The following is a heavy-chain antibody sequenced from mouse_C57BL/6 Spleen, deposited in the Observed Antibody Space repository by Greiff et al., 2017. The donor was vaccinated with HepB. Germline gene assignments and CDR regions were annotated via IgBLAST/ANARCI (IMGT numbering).Heavy chain of an antibody. Sequence: QVQLKESGPELVKPGASVKISCKASGYAFSSSWMNWVKQRPGKGLEWIGRIYPGDGDTNYNGKFKGKATLTADKSSSTAYMQLSSLTSEDSAVYYCASYYGRSHGWLAYRGQGPRVT. V-gene: IGHV1-82*01. CDR1: GYAFSSSW. D-gene: IGHD1-1*01. CDR3: ASYYGRSHGWLAY. CDR2: IYPGDGDT. J-gene: IGHJ3*01.